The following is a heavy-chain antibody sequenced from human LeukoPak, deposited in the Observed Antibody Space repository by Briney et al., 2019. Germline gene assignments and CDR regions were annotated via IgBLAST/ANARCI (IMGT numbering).Heavy chain of an antibody. CDR3: ARDTDIVVVPAAPDY. CDR1: GYTFTSYG. Sequence: ASVKVSCKASGYTFTSYGISWVRQAPGQGLEWMGWISAYNGNTNYAQKLQGRVTMTTDTFTSTAYMELRSLRSDDTAVYYCARDTDIVVVPAAPDYWGQGTLVTVSS. J-gene: IGHJ4*02. D-gene: IGHD2-2*01. V-gene: IGHV1-18*01. CDR2: ISAYNGNT.